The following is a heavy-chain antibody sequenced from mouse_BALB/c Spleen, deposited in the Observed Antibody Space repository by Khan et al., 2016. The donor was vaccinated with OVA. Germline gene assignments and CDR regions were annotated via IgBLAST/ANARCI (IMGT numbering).Heavy chain of an antibody. Sequence: QVQLQQSGAALAKPGASVKMSCKASGYTFSTYWMHWVKQRPGQGLEWIGYINPTSGYTDYNEKFKDKATLSAEKSSSTAYMQLSRLTSEDSAVYSCTRDRIDYWGQGTTLTVSS. CDR2: INPTSGYT. V-gene: IGHV1-7*01. CDR3: TRDRIDY. J-gene: IGHJ2*01. CDR1: GYTFSTYW.